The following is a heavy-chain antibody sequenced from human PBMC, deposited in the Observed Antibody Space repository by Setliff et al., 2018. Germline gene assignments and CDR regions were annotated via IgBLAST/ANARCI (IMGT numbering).Heavy chain of an antibody. J-gene: IGHJ6*02. V-gene: IGHV4-4*07. CDR1: GGSFSGYS. D-gene: IGHD3-16*02. CDR2: IYTGGST. Sequence: PSETLSLTCAVYGGSFSGYSWSWIRQPAGKGLEWIGHIYTGGSTNYNPSLKSRVTMSVDTSKNQFSLKLTSVSAADTAVYYCARDNYVWGSYRSPSFYYGMDVWGQGTTVTVSS. CDR3: ARDNYVWGSYRSPSFYYGMDV.